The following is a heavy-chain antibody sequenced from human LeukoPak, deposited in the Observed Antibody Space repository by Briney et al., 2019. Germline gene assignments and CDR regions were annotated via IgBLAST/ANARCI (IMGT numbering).Heavy chain of an antibody. Sequence: PGGSLRLSCAASGFTFSGYWMHWVRQAPGKGLVWVSRINSDGSTTRYADSVMGRFTISRDNAKNTLYLQMNSLRAEDTAVYYCARVIYSGWQGELSDWGQGTLVTVSS. J-gene: IGHJ4*02. D-gene: IGHD6-19*01. CDR3: ARVIYSGWQGELSD. CDR2: INSDGSTT. CDR1: GFTFSGYW. V-gene: IGHV3-74*01.